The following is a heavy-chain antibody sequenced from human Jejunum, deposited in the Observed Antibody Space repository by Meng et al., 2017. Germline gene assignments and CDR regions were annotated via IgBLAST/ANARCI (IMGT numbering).Heavy chain of an antibody. V-gene: IGHV3-48*03. D-gene: IGHD3-10*01. CDR2: ISSSGSTI. CDR1: GFTFSSYE. Sequence: GGSLRLSCAVSGFTFSSYEMNWVRQAPGKGLEWVSYISSSGSTIYYADSVKGRFTISRDNAKNSLYLQMNSLRAEDTAVYYCARDRTMVRGITYYYYGMDVWGQGTTVTVSS. CDR3: ARDRTMVRGITYYYYGMDV. J-gene: IGHJ6*02.